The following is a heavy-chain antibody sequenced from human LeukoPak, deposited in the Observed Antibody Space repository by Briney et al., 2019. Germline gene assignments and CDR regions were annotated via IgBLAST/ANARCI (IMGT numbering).Heavy chain of an antibody. D-gene: IGHD7-27*01. J-gene: IGHJ4*02. Sequence: GGSLRLSCAASAFTFRTYGMHWVRQAPGKGLEWVAVISFDANNKYYADSVKGRFTISRDNSKNTLYLQMNSLRGEDTAVYYCARGATGDFDHWGQGTLVTVSS. CDR2: ISFDANNK. V-gene: IGHV3-30*03. CDR3: ARGATGDFDH. CDR1: AFTFRTYG.